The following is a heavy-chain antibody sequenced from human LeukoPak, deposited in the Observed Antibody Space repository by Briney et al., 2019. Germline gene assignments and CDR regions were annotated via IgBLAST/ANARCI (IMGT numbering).Heavy chain of an antibody. CDR3: ASYSYYYDSSGYFDY. V-gene: IGHV4-31*03. CDR2: IYYSGST. Sequence: SETLSLTCTVSGGSISSGGYYWSWIRQHPGKGLEWIVDIYYSGSTSYNPSLKSRVTISVDTSKNQFSLKLSSVTAADTAVYYCASYSYYYDSSGYFDYWGQGTLVTVSS. CDR1: GGSISSGGYY. J-gene: IGHJ4*02. D-gene: IGHD3-22*01.